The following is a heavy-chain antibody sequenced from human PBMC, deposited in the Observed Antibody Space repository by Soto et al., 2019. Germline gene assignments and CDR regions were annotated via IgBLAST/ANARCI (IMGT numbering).Heavy chain of an antibody. D-gene: IGHD6-13*01. Sequence: GESLKISCKGRGYNFANYWIGWVRQMPGKGLEWMGMIFPGDSDTKNSPSLQGKITMSADKSDSSAYLHWRSLKASDTAMYYCAAGYTTGPDAFDIWGQGTMVTVSS. J-gene: IGHJ3*02. CDR3: AAGYTTGPDAFDI. CDR2: IFPGDSDT. CDR1: GYNFANYW. V-gene: IGHV5-51*01.